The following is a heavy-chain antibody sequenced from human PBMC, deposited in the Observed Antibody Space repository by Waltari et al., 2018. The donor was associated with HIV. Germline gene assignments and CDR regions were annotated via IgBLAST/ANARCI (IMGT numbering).Heavy chain of an antibody. Sequence: QVQLQESGPGLVKPSQTLSLTCTVSGGSISSGGYYWSWIRQHPGKGLEWIGYIYYSGDTHYHPSLKSRVTISVDTSKNQFSLKLSSVTAADTAVYYCARDRCCSSTGCYGCSDYYYYGMDVWGQGTTVTVSS. J-gene: IGHJ6*02. D-gene: IGHD2-2*01. CDR2: IYYSGDT. CDR3: ARDRCCSSTGCYGCSDYYYYGMDV. CDR1: GGSISSGGYY. V-gene: IGHV4-31*03.